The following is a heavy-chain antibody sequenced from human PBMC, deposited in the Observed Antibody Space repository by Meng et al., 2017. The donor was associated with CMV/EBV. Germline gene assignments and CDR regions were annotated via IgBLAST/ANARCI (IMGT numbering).Heavy chain of an antibody. D-gene: IGHD6-6*01. J-gene: IGHJ4*02. CDR1: GGSFSGYY. CDR2: INHSGST. CDR3: ARGSIAARLGLGD. V-gene: IGHV4-34*01. Sequence: QVQRQQWGAGLLKPSETLSLTCAVYGGSFSGYYWSWIRQPPGKGLEWIGEINHSGSTNYNPSLKSRVTISVDTSKNQFSLKLSSVTAADTAVYYCARGSIAARLGLGDWGQGTLVTVSS.